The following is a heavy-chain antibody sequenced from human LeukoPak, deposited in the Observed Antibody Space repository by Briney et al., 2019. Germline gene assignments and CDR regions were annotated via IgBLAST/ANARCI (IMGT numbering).Heavy chain of an antibody. D-gene: IGHD4-23*01. CDR1: DDSISNNNY. CDR3: ARDNRWELGGTFDV. CDR2: IYHSGIT. V-gene: IGHV4-4*02. J-gene: IGHJ3*01. Sequence: PSETLSLTCAVSDDSISNNNYWSWVRQPPGEGLEWIGEIYHSGITNYNPSLKSRVTISVDKSKNQFSLKLSSVTAADTAVYYCARDNRWELGGTFDVWGQGTMVTVSS.